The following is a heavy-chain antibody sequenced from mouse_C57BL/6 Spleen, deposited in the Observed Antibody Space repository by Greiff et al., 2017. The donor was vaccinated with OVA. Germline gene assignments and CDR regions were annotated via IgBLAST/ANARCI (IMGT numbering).Heavy chain of an antibody. D-gene: IGHD1-1*01. J-gene: IGHJ2*01. CDR2: IYPGDGDT. CDR3: ARQPDYYGSSYGRGYFDY. Sequence: QVQLQQSGAELVKPGASVKISCKASGYAFSSYWMNWVKQRPGKGLEWIGQIYPGDGDTNYNGKFKGKATLTADKSSSTAYMQLSSLTSEDSAVYFCARQPDYYGSSYGRGYFDYWGQGTTLTVSS. V-gene: IGHV1-80*01. CDR1: GYAFSSYW.